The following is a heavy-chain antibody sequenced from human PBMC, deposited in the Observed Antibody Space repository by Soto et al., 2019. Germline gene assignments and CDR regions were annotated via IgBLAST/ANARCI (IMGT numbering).Heavy chain of an antibody. CDR2: IYYSGST. CDR3: ARGARWLQPYYFDY. V-gene: IGHV4-59*01. D-gene: IGHD5-12*01. Sequence: QVQLQESGPGLVKPSETLSLTCTVSGGSISSYYWSWIRQPPGKGLEWIGYIYYSGSTNYNPSLKSRVTISVDTSKNQFSLKLSSVTAADTAVYYCARGARWLQPYYFDYWGQGTLVTVSS. CDR1: GGSISSYY. J-gene: IGHJ4*02.